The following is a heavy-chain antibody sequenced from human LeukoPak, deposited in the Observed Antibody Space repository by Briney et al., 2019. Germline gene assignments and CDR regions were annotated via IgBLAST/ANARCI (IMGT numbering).Heavy chain of an antibody. CDR2: INHDGSST. Sequence: GGSLRLSCAASGFTFSTFWMHWVRQAPGKGLVWVSRINHDGSSTNYADSVKGRFTISRDNAKNTLYLQMNSLRAEDTAVYYCVRDWGYDSSGYWQKYFDTWGQGTLVTVSS. D-gene: IGHD3-22*01. J-gene: IGHJ4*02. CDR3: VRDWGYDSSGYWQKYFDT. CDR1: GFTFSTFW. V-gene: IGHV3-74*01.